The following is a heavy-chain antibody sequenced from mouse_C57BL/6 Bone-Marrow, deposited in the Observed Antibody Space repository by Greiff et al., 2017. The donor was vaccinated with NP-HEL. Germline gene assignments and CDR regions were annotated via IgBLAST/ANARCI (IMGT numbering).Heavy chain of an antibody. CDR3: ARRGTTVVDPLDY. CDR1: GYTFTSYW. Sequence: QVQLQQPGAELVMPGASVKLSCKASGYTFTSYWMHWVKQRPGQGLAWIGEIDPSDSYTNYNQKFKGKSTLTVDKSSSTAYMQLSSLTSEDSAVYYCARRGTTVVDPLDYWGQGTTHTVSS. V-gene: IGHV1-69*01. CDR2: IDPSDSYT. D-gene: IGHD1-1*01. J-gene: IGHJ2*01.